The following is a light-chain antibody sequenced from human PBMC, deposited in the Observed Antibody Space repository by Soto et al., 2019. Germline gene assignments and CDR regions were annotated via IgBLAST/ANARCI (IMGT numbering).Light chain of an antibody. Sequence: QSVLTQPPSASGTPGQRVTMSCSGSASNIGGNTVSWYQQLPGTAPKLLIYSGHQRASGVPDRFSAAKSGASASLAISGLQSEDEADYYCAAWDESLNGQVFGGGTKVTVL. CDR2: SGH. CDR3: AAWDESLNGQV. J-gene: IGLJ3*02. V-gene: IGLV1-44*01. CDR1: ASNIGGNT.